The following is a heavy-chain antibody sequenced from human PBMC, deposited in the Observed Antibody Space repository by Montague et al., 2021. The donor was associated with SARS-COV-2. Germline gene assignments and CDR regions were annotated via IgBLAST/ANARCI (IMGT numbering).Heavy chain of an antibody. Sequence: SLRLSCAASGFTFSSYGMNWVRQAPGKGLEWVSSISSNGSTIYYADSVKGRFTISRDNAKNSLYLQMNSLRAEDTAVYYCARRLSGSDCDAIYFDYWGQGTLVTVSS. CDR1: GFTFSSYG. D-gene: IGHD5-12*01. CDR2: ISSNGSTI. V-gene: IGHV3-48*03. J-gene: IGHJ4*02. CDR3: ARRLSGSDCDAIYFDY.